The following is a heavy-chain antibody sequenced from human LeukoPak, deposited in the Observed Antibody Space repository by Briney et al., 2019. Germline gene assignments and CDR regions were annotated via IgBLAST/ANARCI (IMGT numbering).Heavy chain of an antibody. V-gene: IGHV4-39*02. CDR3: ARDDYGDYVMGPGLLDI. Sequence: PSETLSLTCAVSGGSISSSKYYWGWIRQPPGKGLEWIGTIFNSGSTHYNPSLKSRVTISVDTSKNQFSLNLSSVTAADMAVYYCARDDYGDYVMGPGLLDIWGQGTMVTVSS. D-gene: IGHD4-17*01. CDR1: GGSISSSKYY. CDR2: IFNSGST. J-gene: IGHJ3*02.